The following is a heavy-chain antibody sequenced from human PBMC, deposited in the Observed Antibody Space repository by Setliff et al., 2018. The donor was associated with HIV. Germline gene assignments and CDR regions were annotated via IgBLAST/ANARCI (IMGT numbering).Heavy chain of an antibody. CDR3: ARDPAVASREVAFDI. V-gene: IGHV4-30-4*08. CDR1: GGSISSGNNY. CDR2: IYYSGNT. J-gene: IGHJ3*02. Sequence: LSLTCTVSGGSISSGNNYWSWIRQPPGKGLEWIAYIYYSGNTYYNPSLKSRATISVDTSKNQFSLKLNSVTVADTAVYYCARDPAVASREVAFDIWGQGTMVTVSS. D-gene: IGHD2-21*01.